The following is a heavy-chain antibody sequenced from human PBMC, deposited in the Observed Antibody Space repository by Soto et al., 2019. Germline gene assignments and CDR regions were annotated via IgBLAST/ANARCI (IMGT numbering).Heavy chain of an antibody. D-gene: IGHD3-22*01. V-gene: IGHV3-48*03. CDR1: GFTFSSYE. CDR2: ISNSGSTI. CDR3: ARGTPYDYHGSGVDY. J-gene: IGHJ4*02. Sequence: GGSLRLSCAASGFTFSSYEMNWVRQDPGKGLEWVSYISNSGSTIYYADSVKGRFTVSRDDAKNSLYLQMNSLRAEDTAVYYCARGTPYDYHGSGVDYRGQGTLVTAPQ.